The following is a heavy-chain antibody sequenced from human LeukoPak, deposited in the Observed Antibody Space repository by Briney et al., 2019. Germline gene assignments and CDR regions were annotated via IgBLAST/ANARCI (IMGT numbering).Heavy chain of an antibody. Sequence: SETLSLTCAVYGGSFSGYYWSWIRQPPGKGLEWIGEINHSGSTNYNPSLKSRVTISVDTSKNQFSLKLSSVTAADTAVYYCARLRPSYFQHWGQGTLVTVSS. J-gene: IGHJ1*01. CDR3: ARLRPSYFQH. CDR2: INHSGST. D-gene: IGHD6-25*01. CDR1: GGSFSGYY. V-gene: IGHV4-34*01.